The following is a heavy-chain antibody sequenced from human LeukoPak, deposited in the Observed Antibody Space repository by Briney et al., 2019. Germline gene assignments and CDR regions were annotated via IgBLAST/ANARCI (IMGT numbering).Heavy chain of an antibody. CDR1: GFTFSGSA. J-gene: IGHJ6*03. D-gene: IGHD2-2*01. CDR3: TRVVPAAPGFYYYYYYMDV. Sequence: GGSLRLSCAASGFTFSGSAMHWVRQASGKGLDWVGRIRSKANSYATAYAASVKGRFTIARDDSNNTAYLQMNSLKTEDPAVYYFTRVVPAAPGFYYYYYYMDVWGKGTTVTVSS. V-gene: IGHV3-73*01. CDR2: IRSKANSYAT.